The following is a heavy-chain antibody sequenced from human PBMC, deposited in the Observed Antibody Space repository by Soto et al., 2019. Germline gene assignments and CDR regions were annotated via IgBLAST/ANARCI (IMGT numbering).Heavy chain of an antibody. J-gene: IGHJ4*02. CDR3: ARVLSYDFWSGYQKRFDY. CDR1: GYTFTSYD. Sequence: ASVKVSCKASGYTFTSYDINWVRQATGQGLEWMGWMNPNSGNTGYAQKFQGRVTMTRNTSISTAYMELSSLRSEDTAVYYCARVLSYDFWSGYQKRFDYWGQGTLVTVSS. CDR2: MNPNSGNT. D-gene: IGHD3-3*01. V-gene: IGHV1-8*01.